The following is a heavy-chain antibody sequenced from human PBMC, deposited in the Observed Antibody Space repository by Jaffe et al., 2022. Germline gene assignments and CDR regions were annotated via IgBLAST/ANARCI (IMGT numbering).Heavy chain of an antibody. D-gene: IGHD3-3*01. V-gene: IGHV1-2*06. CDR2: INPNSGGT. CDR1: GYTFTGYY. CDR3: ARETELRFLEWETVYYYYYMDV. J-gene: IGHJ6*03. Sequence: QVQLVQSGAEVKKPGASVKVSCKASGYTFTGYYMHWVRQAPGQGLEWMGRINPNSGGTNYAQKFQGRVTMTRDTSISTAYMELSRLRSDDTAVYYCARETELRFLEWETVYYYYYMDVWGKGTTVTVSS.